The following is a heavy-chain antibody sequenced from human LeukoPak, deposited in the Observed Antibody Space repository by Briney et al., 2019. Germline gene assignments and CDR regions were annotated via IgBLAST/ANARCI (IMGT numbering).Heavy chain of an antibody. Sequence: SGPALAKPTQTLTLTCTFSGFSLSTSGMCVSWIRQPPGKALEWLARIDWDDDKYYSTSLKTRLTISKDTSKNQVVLTMTNMDPVDTATYYCARISIVGATTRYYFDYWGQGTLVTVSS. CDR1: GFSLSTSGMC. CDR3: ARISIVGATTRYYFDY. J-gene: IGHJ4*02. D-gene: IGHD1-26*01. CDR2: IDWDDDK. V-gene: IGHV2-70*11.